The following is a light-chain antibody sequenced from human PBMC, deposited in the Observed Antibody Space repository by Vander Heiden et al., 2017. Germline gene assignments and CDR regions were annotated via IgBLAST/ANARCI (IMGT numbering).Light chain of an antibody. CDR1: QSVLYSSNNKNY. V-gene: IGKV4-1*01. CDR2: WSS. CDR3: QQYYTIPPT. J-gene: IGKJ4*01. Sequence: DIVMTQSPDSLAVSLGERATINCKSSQSVLYSSNNKNYLAWYQQKPGQPPKLLIYWSSTRESGVPDRFSGSGSETDFTLTISSLQAEDVAVYYCQQYYTIPPTFGGRTKVDIK.